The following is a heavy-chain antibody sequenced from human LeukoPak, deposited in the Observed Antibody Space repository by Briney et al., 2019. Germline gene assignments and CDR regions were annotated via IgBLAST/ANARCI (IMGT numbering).Heavy chain of an antibody. J-gene: IGHJ4*02. CDR1: GFTLSSNY. CDR3: ASGGLGSRKYYSDPFYY. Sequence: GGALRLSCAASGFTLSSNYISWVRPAPQRGLEWVSITYIRGRTHYADSVKVRCTNSRDESKNTVYLQMSSLRAEESAVYYCASGGLGSRKYYSDPFYYWGQGTLVTVSS. CDR2: TYIRGRT. V-gene: IGHV3-53*01. D-gene: IGHD3-10*01.